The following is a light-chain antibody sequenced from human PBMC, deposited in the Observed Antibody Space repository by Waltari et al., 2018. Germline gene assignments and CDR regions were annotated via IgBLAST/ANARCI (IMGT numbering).Light chain of an antibody. V-gene: IGKV3-15*01. CDR2: GAS. CDR1: QSVSSN. J-gene: IGKJ1*01. Sequence: EIVMTQSPATLSVSPGESATLSCRASQSVSSNLAWYQQKSGQAPRLLIFGASTRATGIPARFSGSGSGTEFTLTISSLQSEDFAVYYCQQYINCRGFGQGTKVEIK. CDR3: QQYINCRG.